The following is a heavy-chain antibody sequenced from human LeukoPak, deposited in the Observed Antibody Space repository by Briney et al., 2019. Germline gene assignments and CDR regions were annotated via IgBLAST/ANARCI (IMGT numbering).Heavy chain of an antibody. J-gene: IGHJ5*02. CDR1: GGSISSGSYY. CDR3: ARDIKYSSGWYWFDP. CDR2: IYTSGST. Sequence: PSQTLSLTCTVSGGSISSGSYYWSWIRQPAGKGLEWIGRIYTSGSTNYNPSLKSRVTISVDTSKNQFSLKLSSVTAADTAVYYCARDIKYSSGWYWFDPWGQGTLVTVSS. D-gene: IGHD6-19*01. V-gene: IGHV4-61*02.